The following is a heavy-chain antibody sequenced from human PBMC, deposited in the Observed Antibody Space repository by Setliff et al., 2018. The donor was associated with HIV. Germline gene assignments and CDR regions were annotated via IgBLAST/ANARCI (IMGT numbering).Heavy chain of an antibody. J-gene: IGHJ4*02. CDR3: ARAVMRSLDY. CDR1: KFTFKDHW. Sequence: GGSLRLSCEASKFTFKDHWMAWVRRVPGKGLEWVAHTNPDGREVNYGDAVRGRFTISRDNTKNSLFLQMSGLRADDTAIYLCARAVMRSLDYWGQGTLVTVSS. D-gene: IGHD2-21*01. CDR2: TNPDGREV. V-gene: IGHV3-7*04.